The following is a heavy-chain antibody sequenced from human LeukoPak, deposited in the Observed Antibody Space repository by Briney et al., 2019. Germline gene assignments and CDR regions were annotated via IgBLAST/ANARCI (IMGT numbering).Heavy chain of an antibody. CDR2: ISAYNGKT. Sequence: ASVKVSCKASGYTSTSYGITWVRQAPGQGLEWMGWISAYNGKTNYAQKLQGRVTMTTDTSTSTAYMELRSLRSDDTAVYYCARAYYDILTGYYKSDNWFDPWGQGTLVTVSS. CDR1: GYTSTSYG. J-gene: IGHJ5*02. V-gene: IGHV1-18*01. CDR3: ARAYYDILTGYYKSDNWFDP. D-gene: IGHD3-9*01.